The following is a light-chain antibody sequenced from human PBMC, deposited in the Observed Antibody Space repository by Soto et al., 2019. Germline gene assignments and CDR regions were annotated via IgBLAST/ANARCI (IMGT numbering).Light chain of an antibody. CDR2: VGTGGIVG. V-gene: IGLV9-49*01. Sequence: QSVLTQPPSASASLGASVTLTCTLSSGYSNYKVDWYQQRPGKGPRFVMRVGTGGIVGSKGDGIPDRFSVLGSGLNRYLTIKNIQEEDESDDHCGADHGSGSNFAYVFGTGTKLTVI. CDR1: SGYSNYK. CDR3: GADHGSGSNFAYV. J-gene: IGLJ1*01.